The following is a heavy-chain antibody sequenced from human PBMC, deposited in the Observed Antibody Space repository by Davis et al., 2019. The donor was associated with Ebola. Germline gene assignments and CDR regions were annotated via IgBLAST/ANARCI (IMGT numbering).Heavy chain of an antibody. CDR2: IYPGDSDA. CDR3: ARLYGPGHYLNWYFNL. J-gene: IGHJ2*01. Sequence: GGSLRLSCKASGYTFPNYWLVWVRQMPGKGLEWMGIIYPGDSDARYNPSFQGHVTFSADKSINTAYLQWNSLQASDTAVYYCARLYGPGHYLNWYFNLWGRGTLVTVSS. V-gene: IGHV5-51*01. D-gene: IGHD3-10*01. CDR1: GYTFPNYW.